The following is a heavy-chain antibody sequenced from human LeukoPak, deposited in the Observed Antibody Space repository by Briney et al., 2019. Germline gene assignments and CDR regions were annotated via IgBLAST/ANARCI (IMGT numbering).Heavy chain of an antibody. J-gene: IGHJ6*03. CDR1: GGSISSSSYY. Sequence: SETLSLTCTVSGGSISSSSYYWSWIRQPAGKGLEWIGRIYTSGSTNYNPSLKSRVTMSVDTSKNQFSLKLSSVTAADTAVYYCARDLSGYNYHLVGYYYYMDVWGKGTTVTVSS. CDR2: IYTSGST. V-gene: IGHV4-61*02. CDR3: ARDLSGYNYHLVGYYYYMDV. D-gene: IGHD5-18*01.